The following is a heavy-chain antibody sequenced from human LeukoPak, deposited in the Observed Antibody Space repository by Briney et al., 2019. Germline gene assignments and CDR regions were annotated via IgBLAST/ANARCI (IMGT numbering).Heavy chain of an antibody. Sequence: GGSLRLSCAASGFTFSSYEMNWVCQAPGKGLEWVSYISSSGSTIYYADSVKGRFTISRDNAKNSLYLQMNSLRAEDTAVYYCARERPLGDCSSTSCSLGAYYGMDVWGQGTTVTVSS. CDR1: GFTFSSYE. J-gene: IGHJ6*02. D-gene: IGHD2-2*01. CDR2: ISSSGSTI. CDR3: ARERPLGDCSSTSCSLGAYYGMDV. V-gene: IGHV3-48*03.